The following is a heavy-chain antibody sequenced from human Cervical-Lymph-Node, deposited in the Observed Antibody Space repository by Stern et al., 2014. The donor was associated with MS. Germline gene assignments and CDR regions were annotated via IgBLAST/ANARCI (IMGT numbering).Heavy chain of an antibody. Sequence: VQLVESGAEVKKPGASVKVSCKASGYTFTSYDINWVRQATGQGLEWMGWMNPNSGNTGYAQKFQGRVTMTRNTSISTASMELSTLSSEAPAFFCWGKKNRRYRYYYGMDVWGQGTTVTVSS. J-gene: IGHJ6*02. D-gene: IGHD1-1*01. CDR3: GKKNRRYRYYYGMDV. CDR1: GYTFTSYD. V-gene: IGHV1-8*01. CDR2: MNPNSGNT.